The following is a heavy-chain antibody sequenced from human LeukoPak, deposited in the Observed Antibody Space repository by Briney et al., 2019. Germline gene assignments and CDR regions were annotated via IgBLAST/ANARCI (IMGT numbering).Heavy chain of an antibody. CDR2: ISGSGGST. V-gene: IGHV3-23*01. J-gene: IGHJ4*02. Sequence: GGSLRPSCAASGFTFSSYAMSWVRQAPGKGLEWVSAISGSGGSTYYADSVKGRFTISRDNSKNTLYLQMNSLRAEDTAVYYCAKVRLKLGYCSGGSCSPFGYWGQGTLVTVSS. CDR1: GFTFSSYA. CDR3: AKVRLKLGYCSGGSCSPFGY. D-gene: IGHD2-15*01.